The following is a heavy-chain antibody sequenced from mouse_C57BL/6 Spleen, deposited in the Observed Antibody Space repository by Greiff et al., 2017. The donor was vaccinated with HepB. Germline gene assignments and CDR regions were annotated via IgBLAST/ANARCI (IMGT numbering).Heavy chain of an antibody. CDR1: GYTFTSYW. CDR3: ARSLPYYAMDY. CDR2: IDPSDSFT. J-gene: IGHJ4*01. V-gene: IGHV1-50*01. Sequence: VQLVEAGAELVKPGASVKLSCEASGYTFTSYWMQWVKQRPGQGLEWIGEIDPSDSFTNYNQKFKGKATLTVDTSSSTAYMQLSSLASEDSAVYYCARSLPYYAMDYWGQGTSVTVSS. D-gene: IGHD2-1*01.